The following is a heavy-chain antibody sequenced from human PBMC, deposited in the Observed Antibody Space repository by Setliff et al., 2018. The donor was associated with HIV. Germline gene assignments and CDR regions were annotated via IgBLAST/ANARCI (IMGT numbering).Heavy chain of an antibody. J-gene: IGHJ4*02. V-gene: IGHV3-21*01. CDR1: GFAFSSYS. CDR3: AKAPGLTSSWAIDY. D-gene: IGHD6-13*01. Sequence: GGSLRLSCAVSGFAFSSYSMNWVRQAPGKGLEWVSSISSRGNYIYYADSVKGRMTISRDNAENSLYLQMNSLRAEDTAVYYCAKAPGLTSSWAIDYWGQGTLVTVSS. CDR2: ISSRGNYI.